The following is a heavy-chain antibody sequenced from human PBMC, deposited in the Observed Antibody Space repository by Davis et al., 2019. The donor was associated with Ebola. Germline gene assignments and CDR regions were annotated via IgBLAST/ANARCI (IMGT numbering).Heavy chain of an antibody. CDR3: ARGGSSFPDY. CDR2: INPNSGGT. V-gene: IGHV1-2*02. CDR1: GYTFTSYG. Sequence: ASVKVSCKASGYTFTSYGISWVRQAPGQGLEWMGWINPNSGGTNYAQKFQGRVTMTRDTSISTAYMELSRLRSDDTAVYYCARGGSSFPDYWGQGTLVTVSS. J-gene: IGHJ4*02. D-gene: IGHD6-6*01.